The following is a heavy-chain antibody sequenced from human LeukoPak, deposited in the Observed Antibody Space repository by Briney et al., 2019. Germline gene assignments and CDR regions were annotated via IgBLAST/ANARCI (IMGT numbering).Heavy chain of an antibody. CDR1: GFIFSSYS. CDR2: ISSSSRTI. J-gene: IGHJ4*02. CDR3: ARGVPYDSWSGPHYSDY. D-gene: IGHD3-3*01. V-gene: IGHV3-48*01. Sequence: PGGSLRLSCAASGFIFSSYSMNWVRQTPGQGLEWVSYISSSSRTIYYADSVKGRFTISRDNGQNSLYLQMNSLRAEDTAVYYCARGVPYDSWSGPHYSDYWGQGTLVTVSS.